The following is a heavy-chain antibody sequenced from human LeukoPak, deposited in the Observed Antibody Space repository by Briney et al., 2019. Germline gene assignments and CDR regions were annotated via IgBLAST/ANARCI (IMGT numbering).Heavy chain of an antibody. CDR2: ISFDGANK. J-gene: IGHJ4*02. V-gene: IGHV3-30*04. CDR1: GFTFSMSS. CDR3: ARGRAGIAAAGFDD. D-gene: IGHD6-13*01. Sequence: GGSLRLSCATSGFTFSMSSMHWVRLAPGKGLEWLAGISFDGANKFSGDSVKGRFSISRENSKNTLYLQMNSLRLDDTAVYFCARGRAGIAAAGFDDWGQGTLVTVSS.